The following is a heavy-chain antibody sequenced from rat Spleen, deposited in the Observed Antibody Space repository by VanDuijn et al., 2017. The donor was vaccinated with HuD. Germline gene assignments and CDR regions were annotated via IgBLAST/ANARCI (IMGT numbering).Heavy chain of an antibody. Sequence: EVQLVESGGGLVQPGGSMKLSCAASGFTFSNYDMAWVRQAPKKGLEWVATISTSGSRTYYRDTVKGRFTISRDNAKSTLYLQMDSLRSEDTATYYCARPFGYNGYWYFDFWGPGTMVTVSS. J-gene: IGHJ1*01. CDR2: ISTSGSRT. CDR3: ARPFGYNGYWYFDF. V-gene: IGHV5-25*01. CDR1: GFTFSNYD. D-gene: IGHD1-9*01.